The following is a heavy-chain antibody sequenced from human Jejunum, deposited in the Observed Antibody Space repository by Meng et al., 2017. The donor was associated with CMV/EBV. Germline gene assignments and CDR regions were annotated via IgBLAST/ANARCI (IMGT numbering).Heavy chain of an antibody. CDR1: GFTFNSYF. CDR2: ISGSGHYI. J-gene: IGHJ5*02. Sequence: SGFTFNSYFMHWVRQAPGKGLEWLSSISGSGHYINYANSVKGRFTISRDDAKNSLYLEMSSLRVEDTAVYYCARDLSSSWQHWFDPWGPGTQVTVSS. D-gene: IGHD6-13*01. V-gene: IGHV3-21*01. CDR3: ARDLSSSWQHWFDP.